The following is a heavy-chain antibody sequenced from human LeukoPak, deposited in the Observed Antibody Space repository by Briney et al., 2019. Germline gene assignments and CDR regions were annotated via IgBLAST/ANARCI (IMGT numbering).Heavy chain of an antibody. CDR1: GFTFSSYA. D-gene: IGHD6-13*01. J-gene: IGHJ6*02. CDR2: ISGSGGST. V-gene: IGHV3-23*01. CDR3: ARGPQGQQLSNYYYYGMDV. Sequence: GGSLRLSCAASGFTFSSYAMSWVRQAPGKGLEWVSAISGSGGSTYYADSVKGRFTISRDNSKNTLYLQMNSLRAEDTAVFYCARGPQGQQLSNYYYYGMDVWGQGTTVTVSS.